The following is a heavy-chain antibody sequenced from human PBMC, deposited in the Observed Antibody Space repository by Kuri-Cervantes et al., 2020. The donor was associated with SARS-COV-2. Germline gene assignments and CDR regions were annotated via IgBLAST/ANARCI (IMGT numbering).Heavy chain of an antibody. CDR1: GFTFSTYG. V-gene: IGHV3-23*01. J-gene: IGHJ5*02. CDR2: ISAGGGRT. Sequence: ETLSLTCAASGFTFSTYGMTWVRQAPGKGLQWVSSISAGGGRTDYADSVKGRFTISRDNSKKMVFLQMDKLRDEDAALYYCARVVAAAGRLWFDPWGQGTPVTVSS. D-gene: IGHD2-15*01. CDR3: ARVVAAAGRLWFDP.